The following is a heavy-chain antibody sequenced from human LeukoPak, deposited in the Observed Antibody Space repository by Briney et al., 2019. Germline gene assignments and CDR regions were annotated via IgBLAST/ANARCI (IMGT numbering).Heavy chain of an antibody. CDR1: GGSISSGGYY. CDR3: AREDIVVVPAAIGN. V-gene: IGHV4-31*03. J-gene: IGHJ4*02. D-gene: IGHD2-2*01. Sequence: SQTLSLTCTVSGGSISSGGYYWSWIRQHPGKGLEWIGYIYYSGSTYYNPFLKSRVTISVDTSKNQFSLKLSSVTAADTAVYYCAREDIVVVPAAIGNWGQGTLVTVSS. CDR2: IYYSGST.